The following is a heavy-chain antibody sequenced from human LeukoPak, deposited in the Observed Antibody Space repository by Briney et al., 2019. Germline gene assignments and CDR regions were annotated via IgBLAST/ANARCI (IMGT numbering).Heavy chain of an antibody. CDR1: GFTPCIYA. V-gene: IGHV3-23*01. Sequence: GGSLRPSCAASGFTPCIYAMSSGCDAPRGRLGSVSAISGSGGSTYYADSVKGRFTISRDNSKNTLYLQMNSLRAEDTAVYYCAKVGATTWSPFDYWGQGTLVTVSS. D-gene: IGHD1-26*01. J-gene: IGHJ4*02. CDR3: AKVGATTWSPFDY. CDR2: ISGSGGST.